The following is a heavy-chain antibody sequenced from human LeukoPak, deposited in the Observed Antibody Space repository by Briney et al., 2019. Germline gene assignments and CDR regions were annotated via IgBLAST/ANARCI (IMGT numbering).Heavy chain of an antibody. CDR3: ARGGYNFLDY. V-gene: IGHV3-53*01. CDR2: IYSGGTT. CDR1: GFTVSSNY. D-gene: IGHD5-24*01. J-gene: IGHJ4*02. Sequence: GGSLRLSCAASGFTVSSNYMSWVRQAPGKGLEWVSLIYSGGTTYYADCVQGRFTISRDNSKNTMYLQMNSLRAEDTAVYYCARGGYNFLDYWGQGTLVTVSS.